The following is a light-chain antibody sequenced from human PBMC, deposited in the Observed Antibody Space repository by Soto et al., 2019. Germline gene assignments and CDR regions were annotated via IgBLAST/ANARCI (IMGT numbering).Light chain of an antibody. CDR1: QSVSAR. CDR2: DVF. V-gene: IGKV3D-20*02. CDR3: QQRSNWTLT. Sequence: EIVRTQSPDTLSLSPGASAPLSCRASQSVSARLAWYKHNPGQPPRLLISDVFNRASGVAERFSGSGSETDFTLIIRRLEPEDSALYYCQQRSNWTLTFGGGTKVDIK. J-gene: IGKJ4*01.